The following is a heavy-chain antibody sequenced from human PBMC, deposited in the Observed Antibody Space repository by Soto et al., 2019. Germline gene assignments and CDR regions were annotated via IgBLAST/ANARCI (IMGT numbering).Heavy chain of an antibody. J-gene: IGHJ5*02. Sequence: GASVKVSCKASGYTFTSYGISWVRQAPGQGLEWMGWISAYNGNTNYAQKLQGRVTMTTDTSTSTAYMELRSLRSDDTAVYYCARVVYCSGGSCDWFDPWGQGTLVTVSS. D-gene: IGHD2-15*01. CDR2: ISAYNGNT. CDR3: ARVVYCSGGSCDWFDP. CDR1: GYTFTSYG. V-gene: IGHV1-18*01.